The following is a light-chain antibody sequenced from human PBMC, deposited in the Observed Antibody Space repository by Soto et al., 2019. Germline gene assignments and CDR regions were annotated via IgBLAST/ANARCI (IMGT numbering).Light chain of an antibody. CDR3: GTWDSSLDAYV. CDR2: DNN. CDR1: SSNIGNNY. Sequence: QSVLTQPPSVPAAPGQKVTISCSGSSSNIGNNYVSWYQQLPGTAPKLLIYDNNKRPSGIPDRFSGSKSGTSATLGITGLQTGDEADYYCGTWDSSLDAYVFGAGTKVTVL. V-gene: IGLV1-51*01. J-gene: IGLJ1*01.